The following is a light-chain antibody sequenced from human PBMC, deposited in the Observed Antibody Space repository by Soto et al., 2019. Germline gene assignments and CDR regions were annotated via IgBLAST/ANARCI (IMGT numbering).Light chain of an antibody. CDR3: QEYNYWHPIT. CDR2: AAS. Sequence: EVVMTQSPATLSVSPGETATLSCRASQSVGSNLAWYQQKPGQAPRLLIYAASTRATGIPARFSGSGSGTEFTLTISSLQSEDFAVYYCQEYNYWHPITFGGGTKVDIK. V-gene: IGKV3-15*01. CDR1: QSVGSN. J-gene: IGKJ4*01.